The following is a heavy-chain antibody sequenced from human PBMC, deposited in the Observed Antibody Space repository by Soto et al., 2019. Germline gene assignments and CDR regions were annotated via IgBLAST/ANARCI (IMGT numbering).Heavy chain of an antibody. D-gene: IGHD2-2*01. J-gene: IGHJ6*02. CDR3: ATDIVVVPAARYGMDV. CDR1: GFTFSSYS. V-gene: IGHV3-48*02. CDR2: ISSSSSTI. Sequence: EVQLVESGGGLVQPGGSLRLSCAASGFTFSSYSMNWVRQAPGKGLEWVSYISSSSSTIYYADSVKGRFTISRDNAKNSLYLQMNSLRDEDTAVYYCATDIVVVPAARYGMDVWGQGTTVTVSS.